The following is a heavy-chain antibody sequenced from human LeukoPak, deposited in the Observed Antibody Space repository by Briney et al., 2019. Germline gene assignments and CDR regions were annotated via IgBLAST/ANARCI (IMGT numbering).Heavy chain of an antibody. V-gene: IGHV3-74*01. J-gene: IGHJ4*02. CDR3: ARGAVAGANFDY. Sequence: PGGSLRLSCADSGFTFDRYWMHWVRQPPGKGLSLVSHITTDGSGTSYADSVKGRFTISRDNAKKTLYLQMNSLRAEDTAVYYCARGAVAGANFDYWGLGTLVTVSS. D-gene: IGHD1-26*01. CDR1: GFTFDRYW. CDR2: ITTDGSGT.